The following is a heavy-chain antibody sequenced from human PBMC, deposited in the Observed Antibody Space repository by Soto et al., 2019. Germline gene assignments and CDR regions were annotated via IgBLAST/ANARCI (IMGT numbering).Heavy chain of an antibody. CDR2: ISAYTGNT. D-gene: IGHD3-22*01. V-gene: IGHV1-18*01. J-gene: IGHJ4*02. CDR3: AKLIGNRWLDY. Sequence: ASVKVSCKASGYIFNSFGISWVRQAPGQGLEWMGWISAYTGNTKYAQNFQGRVTINPDTSNNQLSLQLNSVTPDDTAVYYCAKLIGNRWLDYWGQGTLVTVSS. CDR1: GYIFNSFG.